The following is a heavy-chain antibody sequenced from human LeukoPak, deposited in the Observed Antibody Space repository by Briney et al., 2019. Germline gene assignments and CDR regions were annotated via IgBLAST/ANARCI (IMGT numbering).Heavy chain of an antibody. J-gene: IGHJ4*02. Sequence: GGSLRLSCAASGFTFSDYYMSWLRQAPGKGLEWVSYIGNSGTTIFYANSVRGRFTISRDNAKNSLYLQMNSLRAEDTAVYYCAKDRYGDLTFDYWGQGTLVTVSS. CDR2: IGNSGTTI. D-gene: IGHD4-17*01. CDR3: AKDRYGDLTFDY. V-gene: IGHV3-11*01. CDR1: GFTFSDYY.